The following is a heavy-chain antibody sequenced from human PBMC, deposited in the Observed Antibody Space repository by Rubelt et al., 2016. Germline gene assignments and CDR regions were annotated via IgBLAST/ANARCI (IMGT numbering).Heavy chain of an antibody. CDR3: ARQGGAFDI. J-gene: IGHJ3*02. CDR2: IYYSGST. V-gene: IGHV4-39*01. CDR1: GGSISSSSYY. Sequence: QLQLQESGPGLVKPSETLSLTCTVSGGSISSSSYYWGWIRQPPGKGLEWIGSIYYSGSTYYNPSLKSRGTSSAETSKNRFSRKLSTVTAADTAVYYCARQGGAFDIWGQGTMVTVSS.